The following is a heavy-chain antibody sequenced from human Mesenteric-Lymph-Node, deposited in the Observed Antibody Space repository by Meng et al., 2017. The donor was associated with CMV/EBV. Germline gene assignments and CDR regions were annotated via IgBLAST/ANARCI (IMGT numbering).Heavy chain of an antibody. D-gene: IGHD4-11*01. V-gene: IGHV3-30*04. Sequence: GESLKISCAASGFTFSSYAMHWVRQAPGKGLEWVAVISYDGSNKYYADSVKGRFTISRDNSKNTLYLQMNTLRAEDTAVYYCAKDVYSDFPRYYFDFWGQGTLVTVSS. J-gene: IGHJ4*02. CDR3: AKDVYSDFPRYYFDF. CDR1: GFTFSSYA. CDR2: ISYDGSNK.